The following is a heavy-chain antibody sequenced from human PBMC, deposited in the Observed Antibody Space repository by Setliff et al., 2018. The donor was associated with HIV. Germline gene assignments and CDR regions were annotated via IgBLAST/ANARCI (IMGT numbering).Heavy chain of an antibody. CDR3: ARDAVEASIPGGWFDS. CDR1: GGSVSSGAYF. CDR2: MSKRGTY. Sequence: PSETLSLTCTVSGGSVSSGAYFWSWIRQHPGKGLEWMGYMSKRGTYIINTSLESRMTMSVDTSKNQLYLGLKSVTAADTAVYFCARDAVEASIPGGWFDSWGPGTLVTVSS. J-gene: IGHJ5*01. V-gene: IGHV4-31*03. D-gene: IGHD2-21*01.